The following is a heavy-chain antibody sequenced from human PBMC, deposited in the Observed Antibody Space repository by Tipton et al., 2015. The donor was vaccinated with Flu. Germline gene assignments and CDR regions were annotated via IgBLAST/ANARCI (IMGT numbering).Heavy chain of an antibody. Sequence: TLSLTCAVSGGSISSSNWWRWVRQPPGKGLEWIGEIYHSGSTNYNPSLKSRVTISVGKSKNQFSLKLSSVTAADTAVYYCARDRRARTAAGGVDWGQGTLVTVSS. D-gene: IGHD4-23*01. CDR1: GGSISSSNW. CDR2: IYHSGST. V-gene: IGHV4-4*02. J-gene: IGHJ4*02. CDR3: ARDRRARTAAGGVD.